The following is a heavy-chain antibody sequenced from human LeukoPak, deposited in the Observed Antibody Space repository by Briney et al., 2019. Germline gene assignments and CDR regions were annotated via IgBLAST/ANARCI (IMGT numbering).Heavy chain of an antibody. CDR1: GFTFSSYA. CDR3: ARDYYYDSSGYSDNFDY. Sequence: PGRSLRLSCAASGFTFSSYAMHWGRQAPGKGLEWVAVISYDGSNKNYADSVKGRFTISRDNSKNTLYLQMNSLRAEDTAVYYCARDYYYDSSGYSDNFDYWGQGTLVTVSS. CDR2: ISYDGSNK. V-gene: IGHV3-30-3*01. J-gene: IGHJ4*02. D-gene: IGHD3-22*01.